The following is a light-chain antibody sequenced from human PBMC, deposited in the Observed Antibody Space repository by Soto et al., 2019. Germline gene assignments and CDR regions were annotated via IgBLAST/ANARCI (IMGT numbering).Light chain of an antibody. Sequence: EIVMTQSPATLSVSPGERATLSCRASQSVSSNLAWFQQKPGQAPSLLIYDASTRATGIPARFSGSGSGTEFTLNISSLQSEDFAVYYCQQNNNWPRTFGQGTKVEIK. CDR2: DAS. CDR3: QQNNNWPRT. CDR1: QSVSSN. J-gene: IGKJ1*01. V-gene: IGKV3-15*01.